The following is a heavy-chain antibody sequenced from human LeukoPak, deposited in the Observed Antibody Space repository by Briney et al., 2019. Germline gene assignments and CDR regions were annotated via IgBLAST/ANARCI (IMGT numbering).Heavy chain of an antibody. CDR3: ARGRGTVTTGY. D-gene: IGHD4-17*01. CDR1: GFTVSSNY. J-gene: IGHJ4*02. CDR2: IYSGGST. Sequence: PGGSLRLSCAASGFTVSSNYMSWVRQAPGKGLEWVSLIYSGGSTYYADSVKGRFTISRDNSKNTVYLQMNSLRAEDTAVYYCARGRGTVTTGYWGQGTLVTVSS. V-gene: IGHV3-53*01.